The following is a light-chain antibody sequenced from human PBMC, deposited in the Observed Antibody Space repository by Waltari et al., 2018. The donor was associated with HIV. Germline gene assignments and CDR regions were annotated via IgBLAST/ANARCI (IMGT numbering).Light chain of an antibody. CDR3: QSYDSSLSGWV. J-gene: IGLJ3*02. CDR1: SSNIGAGYD. V-gene: IGLV1-40*01. CDR2: GNN. Sequence: QSVLTQPPSVSGAPGQRVTIPCTGSSSNIGAGYDVHWYPQLPGTAPKPLIYGNNNRPSGVPDRFSGSKSGTSASLAITGLQAEDEADYYCQSYDSSLSGWVFGGGTKLTVL.